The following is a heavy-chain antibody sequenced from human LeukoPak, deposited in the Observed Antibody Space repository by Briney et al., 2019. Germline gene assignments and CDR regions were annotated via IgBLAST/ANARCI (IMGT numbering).Heavy chain of an antibody. V-gene: IGHV1-69*13. CDR1: GGTFSSYA. CDR3: ASGSGSYPFDY. Sequence: SVKASCKASGGTFSSYAISWVRQAPGQGLEWMGGIIPIFGTANYAQKFQGRVTITADESTSTAYMELSSLRSEDTAVYYCASGSGSYPFDYWGQGTLVTVSS. CDR2: IIPIFGTA. D-gene: IGHD3-10*01. J-gene: IGHJ4*02.